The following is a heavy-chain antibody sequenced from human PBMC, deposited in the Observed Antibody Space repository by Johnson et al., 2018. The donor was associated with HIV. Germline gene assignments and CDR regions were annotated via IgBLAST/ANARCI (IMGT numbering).Heavy chain of an antibody. D-gene: IGHD3-22*01. J-gene: IGHJ3*02. V-gene: IGHV3-66*01. Sequence: VQLVESGGGLVQPGGSLRLSCAASGFTFSSYWMSWVRQAPGKGLEWVSTLYIGGPSYYGASVKGRFTISRDDSKNHVYLEMTSLRTEDTAVYYCARAARGSRYTYDNDDAHLLHAFDIWGQGAMVTVSS. CDR1: GFTFSSYW. CDR3: ARAARGSRYTYDNDDAHLLHAFDI. CDR2: LYIGGPS.